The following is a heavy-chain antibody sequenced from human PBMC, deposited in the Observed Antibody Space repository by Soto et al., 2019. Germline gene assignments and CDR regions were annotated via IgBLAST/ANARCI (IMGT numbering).Heavy chain of an antibody. CDR3: ARAPRIAAGAWFDP. CDR2: INHSGST. CDR1: GGSFSGYY. D-gene: IGHD6-13*01. J-gene: IGHJ5*02. V-gene: IGHV4-34*01. Sequence: QVQLQQWGAGLLKPSETLSLTCAVYGGSFSGYYWSWIRQPPGKGLEWIGEINHSGSTNYNPSLKSRVTISVDTSKNQFSLKLSSVTAADTAVYYCARAPRIAAGAWFDPWGQRTLVTVSS.